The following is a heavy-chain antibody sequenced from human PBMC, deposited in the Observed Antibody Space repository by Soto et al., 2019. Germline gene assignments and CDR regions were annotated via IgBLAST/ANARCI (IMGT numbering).Heavy chain of an antibody. CDR3: AGGRGRQQLVMSYYYGMDV. Sequence: SETLSLTCAVYGGSFSGYYWSWIRQPPGKGLEWIGEINHSGSTNYNPSLKTRDTLSVDTSKNQFSLNLSSVTAADTAVYYCAGGRGRQQLVMSYYYGMDVWGQGTTVTVSS. V-gene: IGHV4-34*01. CDR2: INHSGST. D-gene: IGHD6-13*01. J-gene: IGHJ6*02. CDR1: GGSFSGYY.